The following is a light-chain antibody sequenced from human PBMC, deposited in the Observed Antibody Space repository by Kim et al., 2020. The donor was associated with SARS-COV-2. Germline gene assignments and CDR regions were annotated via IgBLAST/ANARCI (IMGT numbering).Light chain of an antibody. Sequence: QRVTISCSGSSSNIGSNYVYWYQQLPRTAPTLLIYSNNQRPSGVPDRFSGSKSGTSASLAISGLRSEDEADYYCAAWDDSLSGGVVFGGGTKLTVL. J-gene: IGLJ2*01. CDR2: SNN. CDR3: AAWDDSLSGGVV. CDR1: SSNIGSNY. V-gene: IGLV1-47*02.